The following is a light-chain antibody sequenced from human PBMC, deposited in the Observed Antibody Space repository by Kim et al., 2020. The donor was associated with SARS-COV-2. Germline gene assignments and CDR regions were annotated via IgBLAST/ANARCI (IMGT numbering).Light chain of an antibody. CDR2: AIS. J-gene: IGKJ1*01. V-gene: IGKV3-20*01. Sequence: SPGESATLSCRASQSFTTIHLAWYQQKPGQAPRLIIYAISNRATAIPDRFSGSGAGTDFTLTISRLEPEDFAVYYCQQYADSPPTFGQGTKVDIK. CDR3: QQYADSPPT. CDR1: QSFTTIH.